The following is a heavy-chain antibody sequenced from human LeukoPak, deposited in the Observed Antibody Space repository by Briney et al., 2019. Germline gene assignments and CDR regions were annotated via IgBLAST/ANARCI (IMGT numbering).Heavy chain of an antibody. Sequence: SETLSLTCAVYGGSFSGYHWSWIRQPPGKGLEWIGEINHSGSTNYNPSLKSRVTISVDTSKNQFSLKLSSVTAADTAVYYCARHGLYYDFWSGYYTDYYFDYWGQGTLVTVSS. J-gene: IGHJ4*02. CDR3: ARHGLYYDFWSGYYTDYYFDY. D-gene: IGHD3-3*01. CDR1: GGSFSGYH. CDR2: INHSGST. V-gene: IGHV4-34*01.